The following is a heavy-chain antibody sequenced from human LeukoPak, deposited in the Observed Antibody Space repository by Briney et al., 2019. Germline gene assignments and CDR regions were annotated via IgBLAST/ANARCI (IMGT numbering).Heavy chain of an antibody. CDR1: GGSFSGYY. Sequence: SETLSLTCAVYGGSFSGYYWSWIRQPPGKGLEWIGEINHSGGTNYNPSLKSRVTISLDTSKNHFSLKLSSVTAADTAVYYCARQSGGSRYWGQGTLVTVSS. V-gene: IGHV4-34*01. J-gene: IGHJ4*02. D-gene: IGHD2-15*01. CDR3: ARQSGGSRY. CDR2: INHSGGT.